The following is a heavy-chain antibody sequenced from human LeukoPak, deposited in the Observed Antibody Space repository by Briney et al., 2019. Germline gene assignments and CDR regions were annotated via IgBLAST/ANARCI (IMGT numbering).Heavy chain of an antibody. J-gene: IGHJ4*02. CDR2: IYYSGSN. CDR3: ARTGANRPYYFDS. V-gene: IGHV4-39*01. D-gene: IGHD2-8*02. CDR1: GGSISSSSYY. Sequence: SETLSLTCTVFGGSISSSSYYWGWIRQPPGKGLEWIGNIYYSGSNYYNPSLKSRVTIFQDTSKNQISLKLSSVTAADTAMYYCARTGANRPYYFDSWGQGTLVTVSS.